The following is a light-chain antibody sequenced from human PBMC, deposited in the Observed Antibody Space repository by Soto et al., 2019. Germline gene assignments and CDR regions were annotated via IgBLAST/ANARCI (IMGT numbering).Light chain of an antibody. CDR2: DVS. J-gene: IGLJ2*01. V-gene: IGLV2-14*03. Sequence: QSALTQPASVSGSPGQSITISCTGTSSDVGNYNYVSWYQHHPGKAPKLMIYDVSNRPSGVSNRFSGSKSGNTASLTISGLQAEDEADYYCGSYTSSSTVVFGGGTKLTVL. CDR1: SSDVGNYNY. CDR3: GSYTSSSTVV.